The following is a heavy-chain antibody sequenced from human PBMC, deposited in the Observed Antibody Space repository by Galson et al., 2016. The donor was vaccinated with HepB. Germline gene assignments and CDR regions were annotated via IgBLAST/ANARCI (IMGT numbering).Heavy chain of an antibody. D-gene: IGHD1-26*01. V-gene: IGHV4-59*01. J-gene: IGHJ4*02. CDR3: ARGFYSGKSPLGY. CDR2: IYYSGAT. CDR1: GGSISPYY. Sequence: TLSLTCSVSGGSISPYYWSWLRQPPGKGLEWIGYIYYSGATNYNPSLKSRVAISLDTPKNQFSLKLTSVTAADTAVYYCARGFYSGKSPLGYWGQGTLVTVSS.